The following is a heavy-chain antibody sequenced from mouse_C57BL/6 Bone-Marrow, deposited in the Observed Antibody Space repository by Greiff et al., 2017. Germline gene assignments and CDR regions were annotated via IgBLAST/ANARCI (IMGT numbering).Heavy chain of an antibody. CDR2: IAPNSGGT. CDR3: ARSSRCRGAMDY. J-gene: IGHJ4*01. Sequence: QVQLQQPGAELVKPGASVKLSCKASGYTFTSYWLHWVKQRPGRGLEWIGRIAPNSGGTKYNEKFKSKATLTVDKPSSTAYMQLSSLTSEDSAVYYCARSSRCRGAMDYWGQGTSVTVSS. CDR1: GYTFTSYW. D-gene: IGHD3-3*01. V-gene: IGHV1-72*01.